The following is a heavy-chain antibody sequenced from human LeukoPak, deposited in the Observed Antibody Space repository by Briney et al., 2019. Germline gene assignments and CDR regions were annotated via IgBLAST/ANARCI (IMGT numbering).Heavy chain of an antibody. Sequence: PGGSLGLSCPASGFTLDDYPIHWVRQAPGRGLEGVSVISWNSGSIGYADSVKGRFTISRDNAKNSLYLQMNSLRAEDTALYYCAKDNTIAVAGSNAFDIWGQGTMVTVSS. CDR2: ISWNSGSI. CDR1: GFTLDDYP. J-gene: IGHJ3*02. V-gene: IGHV3-9*01. D-gene: IGHD6-19*01. CDR3: AKDNTIAVAGSNAFDI.